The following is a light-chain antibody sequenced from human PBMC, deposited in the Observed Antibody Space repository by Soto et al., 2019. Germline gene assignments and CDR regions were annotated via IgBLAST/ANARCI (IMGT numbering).Light chain of an antibody. Sequence: QLVLTQSPSASASLGALVKLTCTLSSGHSSYAIAWHQKQPGKGPRYLMDLNNDGSHSKGDGIPDRFSGSSSGAERYLIISSLQSEDEADYYCQTWGTGFQVFGGGTKLTVL. CDR1: SGHSSYA. CDR3: QTWGTGFQV. J-gene: IGLJ2*01. CDR2: LNNDGSH. V-gene: IGLV4-69*01.